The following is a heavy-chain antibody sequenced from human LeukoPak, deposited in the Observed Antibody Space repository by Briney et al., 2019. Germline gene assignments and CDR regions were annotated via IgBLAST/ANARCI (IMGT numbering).Heavy chain of an antibody. CDR3: ASSPAAYYDFWSGYYGRIWPRVNWFDP. V-gene: IGHV6-1*01. J-gene: IGHJ5*02. Sequence: SQTLSLTCATSGDSVSSNSAAWNWIRQSPSRGLEWLGRTYYRSKWYNDYAVSVKSRITINPDTSKNQFSLQLNSVTPEDTAVYYCASSPAAYYDFWSGYYGRIWPRVNWFDPWGQGTLVTVSS. CDR1: GDSVSSNSAA. D-gene: IGHD3-3*01. CDR2: TYYRSKWYN.